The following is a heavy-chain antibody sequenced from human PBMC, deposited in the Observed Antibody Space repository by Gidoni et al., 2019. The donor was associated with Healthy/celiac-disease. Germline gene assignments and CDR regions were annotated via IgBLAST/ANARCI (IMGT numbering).Heavy chain of an antibody. J-gene: IGHJ4*02. CDR3: ARWTMVRGVITNSDY. V-gene: IGHV4-39*01. CDR1: GGSISSSSYY. CDR2: IYYSGST. D-gene: IGHD3-10*01. Sequence: QLQLQESGPGLVKPSETLSLTCTVSGGSISSSSYYWGWSRQPPGKGLEWIGSIYYSGSTYYNPSLKSRVTISVDTSKNQFSLKLSSVTAADTAVYYCARWTMVRGVITNSDYWGQGTLVTVSS.